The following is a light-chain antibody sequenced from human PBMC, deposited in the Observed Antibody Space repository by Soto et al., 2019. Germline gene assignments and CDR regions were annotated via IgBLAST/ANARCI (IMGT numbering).Light chain of an antibody. J-gene: IGLJ1*01. V-gene: IGLV2-14*01. CDR3: RSYTSSSTL. CDR1: SSDVGSYNY. Sequence: QSALTQPASVSGSPGQSITISCTGTSSDVGSYNYVSWYQQHPGKAPNLMIYEVSDRPSGISSRFSGSKSGNTASLTISGLQTEDEADYYCRSYTSSSTLFGTGTKVTVL. CDR2: EVS.